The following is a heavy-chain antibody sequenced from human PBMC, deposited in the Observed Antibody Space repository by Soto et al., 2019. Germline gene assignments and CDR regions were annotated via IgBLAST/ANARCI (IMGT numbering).Heavy chain of an antibody. CDR1: GYTFGFTFTDYY. Sequence: QAQLVQSGAEVKMPGASLKVSCKASGYTFGFTFTDYYIHWVRQAPGQGLEWMGWSNPASGGSHYAQSFQGRVTMTTDKYSSTAYMYLSSLSSDDTAVYYCARVTAARPYYSFYGMDVWGQGTTITVTS. CDR3: ARVTAARPYYSFYGMDV. D-gene: IGHD6-6*01. J-gene: IGHJ6*02. V-gene: IGHV1-2*02. CDR2: SNPASGGS.